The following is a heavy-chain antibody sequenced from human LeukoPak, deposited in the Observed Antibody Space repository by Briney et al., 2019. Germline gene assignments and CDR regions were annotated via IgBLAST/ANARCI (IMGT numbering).Heavy chain of an antibody. V-gene: IGHV4-39*07. CDR1: GGSISSSSYY. J-gene: IGHJ4*02. CDR2: IYYSGST. CDR3: ARVSDGY. Sequence: SGTLSLTCTVSGGSISSSSYYWGWIRQPPGKGLEWIGSIYYSGSTYYNPSLKSRVTISVDTSKNQFSLKLSSVTAADTAVYYCARVSDGYWGQGTLVTVSS.